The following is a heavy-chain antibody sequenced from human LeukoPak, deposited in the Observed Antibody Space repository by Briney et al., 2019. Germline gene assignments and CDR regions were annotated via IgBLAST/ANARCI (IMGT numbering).Heavy chain of an antibody. Sequence: GASVKVSCKASGYTFTSYGISWVRQAPGQGLEWMGWISAYNGNTNYAQKLQGRVTMTTETSTSTAYMELRSLRSDDTAVYYCARDGHSQDYYDSSGQNWFDPWGQGTLVTVSS. CDR1: GYTFTSYG. V-gene: IGHV1-18*01. J-gene: IGHJ5*02. CDR2: ISAYNGNT. CDR3: ARDGHSQDYYDSSGQNWFDP. D-gene: IGHD3-22*01.